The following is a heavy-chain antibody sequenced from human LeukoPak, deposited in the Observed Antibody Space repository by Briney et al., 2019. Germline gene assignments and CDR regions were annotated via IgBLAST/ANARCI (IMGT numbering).Heavy chain of an antibody. V-gene: IGHV3-23*01. CDR1: GFTFSSYA. CDR3: ANLISGYYFPVGY. J-gene: IGHJ4*02. CDR2: ISGSGGST. D-gene: IGHD3-22*01. Sequence: GGSLRLSCAASGFTFSSYAMSWVRQAPGKGLEWVSAISGSGGSTYYADSVKGRFAISRDNSKNTLYLQMNSLRAEDTAVYYCANLISGYYFPVGYWGQGTLVTVSS.